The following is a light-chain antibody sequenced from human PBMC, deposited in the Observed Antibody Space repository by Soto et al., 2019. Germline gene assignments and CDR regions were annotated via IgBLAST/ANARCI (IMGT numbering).Light chain of an antibody. CDR3: QQYNKWPQT. V-gene: IGKV3-20*01. CDR2: GAS. Sequence: EIVLTQSPGTLSLSPGERATLSCRASQSVSSSYLAWYQQKPGQAPRLLIYGASSRATDIPDRFSGSGSGTDFTLTISRLEPEDFGVYYCQQYNKWPQTFGQGTRLEIK. CDR1: QSVSSSY. J-gene: IGKJ5*01.